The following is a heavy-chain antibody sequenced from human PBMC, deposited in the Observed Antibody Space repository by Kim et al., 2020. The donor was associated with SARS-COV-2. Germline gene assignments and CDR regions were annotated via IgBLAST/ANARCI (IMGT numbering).Heavy chain of an antibody. D-gene: IGHD3-10*01. Sequence: SETLSLTCAVYGGSFSGYYWSWIRQPPGKGLEWIGEINHSGSTNYNPSLKSRVTISVDTSKNQFSLKLSSVTAADTAVYYCARGKITMVRGVTRAFDIWGQGTMVTVSS. CDR2: INHSGST. V-gene: IGHV4-34*01. CDR3: ARGKITMVRGVTRAFDI. J-gene: IGHJ3*02. CDR1: GGSFSGYY.